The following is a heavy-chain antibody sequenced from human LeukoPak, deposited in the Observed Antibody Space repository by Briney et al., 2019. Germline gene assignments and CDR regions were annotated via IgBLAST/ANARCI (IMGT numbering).Heavy chain of an antibody. Sequence: SQTLSLTCTDSGGSISSGDYYWSWIRQPPGKGLEWIAYMYYSGSTYYNPSLKSRVTMSADTSKNQLSLKLSSVTAADTAVYYCARPYYYDSRIDPWGQGILVTVSS. CDR2: MYYSGST. V-gene: IGHV4-30-4*01. CDR1: GGSISSGDYY. J-gene: IGHJ5*02. D-gene: IGHD3-22*01. CDR3: ARPYYYDSRIDP.